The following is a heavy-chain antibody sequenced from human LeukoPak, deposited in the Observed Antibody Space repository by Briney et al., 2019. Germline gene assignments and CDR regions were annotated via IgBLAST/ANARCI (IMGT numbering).Heavy chain of an antibody. CDR3: VKDPGRGYSYEGPFDY. Sequence: QPGGSLRLSCSASGFTFSSYAMHWVRQAPGKGLEYVSAISSNGGSTYYADSAKGRFTISRDNSKNTLYLQMSSLRAEDTAVYYCVKDPGRGYSYEGPFDYWGQGTLVTVSS. V-gene: IGHV3-64D*06. J-gene: IGHJ4*02. D-gene: IGHD5-18*01. CDR1: GFTFSSYA. CDR2: ISSNGGST.